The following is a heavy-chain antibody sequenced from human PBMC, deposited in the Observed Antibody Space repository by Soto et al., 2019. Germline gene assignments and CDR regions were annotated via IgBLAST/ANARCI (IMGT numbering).Heavy chain of an antibody. CDR2: IYYSGST. CDR3: ARVKGCSGGSCYPV. J-gene: IGHJ6*02. Sequence: QVQLQESGPGLVKPSQTLSLTCTVSGGSISSGGYYWSWIRQHPGKGLEWIGYIYYSGSTYYNPSITSRVTISVDTSKNQFSLKLSSVTAADTAVYYCARVKGCSGGSCYPVWGQGTTVTVSS. D-gene: IGHD2-15*01. V-gene: IGHV4-31*03. CDR1: GGSISSGGYY.